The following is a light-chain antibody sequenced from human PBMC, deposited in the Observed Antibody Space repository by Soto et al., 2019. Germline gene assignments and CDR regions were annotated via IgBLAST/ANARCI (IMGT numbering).Light chain of an antibody. CDR2: DIS. CDR3: QQRSNRIT. J-gene: IGKJ5*01. V-gene: IGKV3-11*01. CDR1: QSVAGS. Sequence: EIVLTQSPGTLSLSPWERATLSCRASQSVAGSLAWYQQKPGQAPRLLIYDISTRAAAIPARFSGSGSGTDFTLTVSSLEPEDFALYYCQQRSNRITFGQGTRLEIK.